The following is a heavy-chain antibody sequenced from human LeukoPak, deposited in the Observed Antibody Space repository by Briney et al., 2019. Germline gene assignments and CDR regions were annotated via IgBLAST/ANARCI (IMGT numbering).Heavy chain of an antibody. CDR3: ARVDTGSSWYNYYYYYYMDV. Sequence: ASVKVSCKASGYTFTSYGISWVRQAPGQGLEWMGWISAYNGNTNYAQKLQGRVTMTTDTSTSTAYMGLRSLRSDDTAVYYCARVDTGSSWYNYYYYYYMDVWGKGTTVTISS. V-gene: IGHV1-18*01. CDR2: ISAYNGNT. J-gene: IGHJ6*03. D-gene: IGHD6-13*01. CDR1: GYTFTSYG.